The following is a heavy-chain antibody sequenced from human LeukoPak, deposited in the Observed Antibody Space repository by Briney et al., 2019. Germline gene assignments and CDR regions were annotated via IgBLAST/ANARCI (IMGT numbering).Heavy chain of an antibody. J-gene: IGHJ5*02. Sequence: PGGSLRLSCEASGFSFSSSWMSWVRQAPGKGLEWVANIKQDGSEKYYVDSVKGRFTISRDNAKNSLYLQMNSLRAEDTAVYYCARGGAFFSSRWYSYHWGQGTLVTVSS. CDR2: IKQDGSEK. CDR3: ARGGAFFSSRWYSYH. D-gene: IGHD6-13*01. CDR1: GFSFSSSW. V-gene: IGHV3-7*01.